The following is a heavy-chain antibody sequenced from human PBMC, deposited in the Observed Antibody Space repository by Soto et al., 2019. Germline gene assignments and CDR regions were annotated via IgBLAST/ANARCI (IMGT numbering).Heavy chain of an antibody. D-gene: IGHD1-7*01. J-gene: IGHJ4*02. CDR2: ISGSGGST. Sequence: GGSLRLSCAASVFTFSSYAMSWFRQAPGKGLEWVSAISGSGGSTYYADSVKGRFTISRDNSKNTLYLQMNSPRAEDTAVYYCAKDSAWDNWNYDYWGQGTLVTVSS. CDR1: VFTFSSYA. CDR3: AKDSAWDNWNYDY. V-gene: IGHV3-23*01.